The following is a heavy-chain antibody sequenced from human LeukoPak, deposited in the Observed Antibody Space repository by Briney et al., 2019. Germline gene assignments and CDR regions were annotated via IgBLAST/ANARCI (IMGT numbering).Heavy chain of an antibody. Sequence: GASVKVSCKASGYTFTSYDINWVRQATGQGLEWMGWINPNSGNTGYAQKFQGRVTMTRNTSISTAYMELSSLRSEDTAVYYCARGRGSSWAIYYYYYMDVWGKGTTVTVSS. J-gene: IGHJ6*03. CDR3: ARGRGSSWAIYYYYYMDV. CDR1: GYTFTSYD. D-gene: IGHD6-13*01. CDR2: INPNSGNT. V-gene: IGHV1-8*01.